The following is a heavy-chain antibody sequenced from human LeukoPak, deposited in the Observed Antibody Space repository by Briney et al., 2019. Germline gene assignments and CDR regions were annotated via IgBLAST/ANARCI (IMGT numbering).Heavy chain of an antibody. CDR3: ARDLLHSSSWYFPDSGAYDAFDI. CDR2: ISSSSSTI. V-gene: IGHV3-48*01. Sequence: AGGSLTLTCTAYRFTFNSYSMNWLPQAPGKGLEGVSYISSSSSTIYYAHSVKGRFTISRDNSKNTLYLQMNSLRAEDTAVYYCARDLLHSSSWYFPDSGAYDAFDIWGQGTMVTVSS. J-gene: IGHJ3*02. CDR1: RFTFNSYS. D-gene: IGHD6-13*01.